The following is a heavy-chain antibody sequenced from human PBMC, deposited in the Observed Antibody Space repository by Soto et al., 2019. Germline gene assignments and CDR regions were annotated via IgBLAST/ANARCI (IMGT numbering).Heavy chain of an antibody. J-gene: IGHJ6*02. CDR2: ISSDSNET. Sequence: QVQLVESGGGLVEPGGSLRLSCAASGFTFSDRYMSWIRQAPGKGPEWVAHISSDSNETIYADSVKGRFTISRDNARSSLYLQMNSLRDEATAVYYCARVGARRSGWVQADYYYGMDVWGQGTTVTVSS. V-gene: IGHV3-11*06. CDR1: GFTFSDRY. D-gene: IGHD6-19*01. CDR3: ARVGARRSGWVQADYYYGMDV.